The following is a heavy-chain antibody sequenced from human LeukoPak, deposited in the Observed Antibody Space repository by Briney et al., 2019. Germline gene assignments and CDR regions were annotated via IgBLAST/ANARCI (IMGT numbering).Heavy chain of an antibody. CDR3: ARDRYYFDY. Sequence: SETLSLTCTVSGGSISSYYWSWIRQPPGKGLEWIGYIYYSGSTNYNPSLKSRGTISVDTSKNQFSLKLSSVTAADTAVYYCARDRYYFDYWGQGTLVTVSS. CDR2: IYYSGST. CDR1: GGSISSYY. J-gene: IGHJ4*02. V-gene: IGHV4-59*01.